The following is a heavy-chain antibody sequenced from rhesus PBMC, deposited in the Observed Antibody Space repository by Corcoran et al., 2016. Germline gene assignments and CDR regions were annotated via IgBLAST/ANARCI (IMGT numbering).Heavy chain of an antibody. D-gene: IGHD1-32*01. Sequence: QVQLQESGPGLVKPSETLSLICAVSGGSISGPYWHWIRRPPGKGLDWIGLIGCNGGNINYNPSLKSRVSISTDTPKNQFSLKVNSVTAADTAVYYCGRIKTTGSGIVTTVDLWGQGVLVTVSS. CDR3: GRIKTTGSGIVTTVDL. V-gene: IGHV4-165*02. CDR2: IGCNGGNI. J-gene: IGHJ4*01. CDR1: GGSISGPY.